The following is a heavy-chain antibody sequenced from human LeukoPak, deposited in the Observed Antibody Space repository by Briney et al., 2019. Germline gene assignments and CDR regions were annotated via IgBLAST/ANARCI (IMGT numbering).Heavy chain of an antibody. CDR3: AKALNYWYFDL. V-gene: IGHV3-23*01. CDR1: GFTFSSYD. Sequence: PGGSLRLSCAASGFTFSSYDMSWVRQAPGKGLEWVSASGGDGGSTYADSVKGRFTISRDNSRNTLYLQMNSLRAEDTATYYCAKALNYWYFDLGARGNLVTVSS. CDR2: SGGDGGST. J-gene: IGHJ2*01.